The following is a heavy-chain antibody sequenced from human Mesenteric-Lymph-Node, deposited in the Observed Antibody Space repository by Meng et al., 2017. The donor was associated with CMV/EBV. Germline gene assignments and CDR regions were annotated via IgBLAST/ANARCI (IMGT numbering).Heavy chain of an antibody. CDR2: INWNGGST. Sequence: GESLKISCAASGFTFTSYWMHWVRQAPGKGLEWVSGINWNGGSTGYADSVKGRFTISRDNAKNSLYLQMNSLRAEDTALYYCARGYCSSTSCCYYYGMDVWGQGTTVTVSS. J-gene: IGHJ6*02. V-gene: IGHV3-20*04. D-gene: IGHD2-2*01. CDR3: ARGYCSSTSCCYYYGMDV. CDR1: GFTFTSYW.